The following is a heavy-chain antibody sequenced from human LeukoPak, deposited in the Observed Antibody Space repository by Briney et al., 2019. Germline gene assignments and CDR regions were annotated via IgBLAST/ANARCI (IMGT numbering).Heavy chain of an antibody. CDR1: GGSISSYY. V-gene: IGHV4-4*07. CDR3: ARENSGSYREFDY. Sequence: SENLSLTCTVSGGSISSYYWTWIRQPAGKGLEWIGRIYPSGSTNYNPSLKSRVTMSVDTSKNQFSLKLSSVTAADTAVYYCARENSGSYREFDYWGQGTLVTVSS. J-gene: IGHJ4*02. CDR2: IYPSGST. D-gene: IGHD1-26*01.